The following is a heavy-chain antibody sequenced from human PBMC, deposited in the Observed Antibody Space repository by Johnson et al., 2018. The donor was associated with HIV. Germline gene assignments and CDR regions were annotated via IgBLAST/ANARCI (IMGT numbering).Heavy chain of an antibody. CDR3: AKGLKLGSGDDAFDI. CDR1: GFTFSDYY. D-gene: IGHD7-27*01. V-gene: IGHV3-11*04. Sequence: LVESGGGLIQPGGSLRLSCAASGFTFSDYYMSWIRQAPGKGLEWVSYISSSGSTIYYADSVNGRFTISRDNSKNTLYLQMNSLRAEDTAVYYCAKGLKLGSGDDAFDIWGQGTMVTVSS. J-gene: IGHJ3*02. CDR2: ISSSGSTI.